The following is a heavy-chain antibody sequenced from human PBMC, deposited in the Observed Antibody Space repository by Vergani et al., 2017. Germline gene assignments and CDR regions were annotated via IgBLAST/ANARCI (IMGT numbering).Heavy chain of an antibody. CDR2: IHTNGVI. CDR1: GGSVSSGSYY. J-gene: IGHJ3*02. V-gene: IGHV4-61*02. CDR3: ARGNPYVDFDI. D-gene: IGHD3-16*01. Sequence: QVQLQESGPGLVKPSETLSLTCTVSGGSVSSGSYYWSWLRQPAGKRLEWIGRIHTNGVIHYNPSLNSRATISVDTSRNQISLKLTSVTATDTAIYFCARGNPYVDFDIWGQGTMITVSS.